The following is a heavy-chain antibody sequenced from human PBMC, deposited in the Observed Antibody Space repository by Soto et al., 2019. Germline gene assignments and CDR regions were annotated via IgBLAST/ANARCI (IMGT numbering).Heavy chain of an antibody. CDR3: AREISTSDGDY. CDR2: IYYSGST. D-gene: IGHD2-21*02. Sequence: SDTRTVAEGTISGHGCRCISQKPGKGLEWMWYIYYSGSTYYNPSLKSRVTISIDTSKNQFSLRLTSVTAADTAIYYGAREISTSDGDYWGHGTLVTVSS. V-gene: IGHV4-59*11. CDR1: EGTISGHG. J-gene: IGHJ4*01.